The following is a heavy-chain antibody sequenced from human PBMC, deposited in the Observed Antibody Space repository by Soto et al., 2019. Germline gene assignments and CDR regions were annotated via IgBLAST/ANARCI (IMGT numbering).Heavy chain of an antibody. CDR3: AIITSPEVDTAMVHLDY. CDR2: IIPIFGTA. V-gene: IGHV1-69*13. D-gene: IGHD5-18*01. CDR1: GGTFSSYA. Sequence: GASVKVSCKASGGTFSSYAISWVRQAPGQGLEWMGGIIPIFGTANYAQKFQGRVTITADESTSTAYMELSSLRSEDTAVYYCAIITSPEVDTAMVHLDYWGQGTLVTVYS. J-gene: IGHJ4*02.